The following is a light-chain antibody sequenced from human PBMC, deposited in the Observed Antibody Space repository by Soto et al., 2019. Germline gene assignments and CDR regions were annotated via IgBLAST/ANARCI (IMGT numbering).Light chain of an antibody. CDR1: SSDVGGYKY. V-gene: IGLV2-14*01. Sequence: QSVLTQPASVSGSPGQSITISCTGTSSDVGGYKYVSWYQQHPGKAPKLMIYEVSNRPSGISNRFSGSKSGNTASLTISGLKAEDEADYYCHSYTSSSTYVFGTGTKVTVL. J-gene: IGLJ1*01. CDR2: EVS. CDR3: HSYTSSSTYV.